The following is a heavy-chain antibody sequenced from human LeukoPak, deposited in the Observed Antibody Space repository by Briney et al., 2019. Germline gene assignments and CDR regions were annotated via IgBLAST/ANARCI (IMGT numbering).Heavy chain of an antibody. CDR1: GFTFSSYS. V-gene: IGHV3-48*01. J-gene: IGHJ5*02. Sequence: GGSLRLSCAASGFTFSSYSMNWVRQAPGKGLEWVSYISSSSSTIYYADSVKGRFTISRDNAKNSLYLQMNSLRAEDTAVYYCAREKSRGRITIFGVVSPWFDPWGQGTLVTVSS. CDR2: ISSSSSTI. CDR3: AREKSRGRITIFGVVSPWFDP. D-gene: IGHD3-3*01.